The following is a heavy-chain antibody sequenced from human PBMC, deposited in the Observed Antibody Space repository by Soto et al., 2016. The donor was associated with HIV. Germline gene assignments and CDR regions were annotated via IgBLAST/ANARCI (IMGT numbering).Heavy chain of an antibody. Sequence: QVQLVQSGSEVKKPGASVKVSCKASGYTFSNYGISWVRQAPGQGLEWMGWISAYNGQTNYAQRLQGRVTMTTDTSTSTAYMELRSLRSDDTAMYYCARDRRDVIMRFGEIFDLWGQGTLVTVSS. CDR1: GYTFSNYG. V-gene: IGHV1-18*01. CDR3: ARDRRDVIMRFGEIFDL. CDR2: ISAYNGQT. D-gene: IGHD3-10*01. J-gene: IGHJ4*02.